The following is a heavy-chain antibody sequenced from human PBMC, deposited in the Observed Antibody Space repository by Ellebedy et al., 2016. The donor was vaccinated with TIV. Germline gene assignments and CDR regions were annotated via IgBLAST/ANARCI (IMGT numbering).Heavy chain of an antibody. CDR1: GDSVSSNTAS. D-gene: IGHD2-2*01. V-gene: IGHV6-1*01. CDR3: ARDHFHCSSTSCFFDY. Sequence: HSQTLSLTCAISGDSVSSNTASWTWVRQSPSRGLEWLGRTYYRSKWYYDSAVSVKRRITINPDTSENQFSLQLNSVTPEDTAVYYCARDHFHCSSTSCFFDYWGQGIPVTVSS. J-gene: IGHJ4*02. CDR2: TYYRSKWYY.